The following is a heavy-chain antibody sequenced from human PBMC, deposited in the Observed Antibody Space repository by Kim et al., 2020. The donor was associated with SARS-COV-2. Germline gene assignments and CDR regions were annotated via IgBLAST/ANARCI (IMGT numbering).Heavy chain of an antibody. CDR3: ARDLGQQLVPYYYYYYGMDV. J-gene: IGHJ6*01. CDR2: IIPIFGTA. D-gene: IGHD6-13*01. CDR1: GGTFSSYA. Sequence: ASVKVSCKASGGTFSSYAISWVRQAPGQGLEWMGGIIPIFGTANYAQKFQGRVTITADESTSTAYMELSSLRSEDTAVYYCARDLGQQLVPYYYYYYGMDVWGKGPRSPSPQ. V-gene: IGHV1-69*13.